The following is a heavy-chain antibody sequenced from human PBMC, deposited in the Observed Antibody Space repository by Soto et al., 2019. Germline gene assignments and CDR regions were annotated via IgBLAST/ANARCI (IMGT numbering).Heavy chain of an antibody. CDR2: IYYSGST. D-gene: IGHD5-18*01. CDR3: ARSPDTAMVFEDY. V-gene: IGHV4-31*03. CDR1: GGSISSGGYY. Sequence: QVQLQESGPGLVKPSQTLSLTCTVSGGSISSGGYYWSWIRQHPGKGLEWIGYIYYSGSTYYNPSLQSRVXXSXDXXKNPFSLKLSSVTAADPAVDYCARSPDTAMVFEDYWGQGTLVTVSS. J-gene: IGHJ4*02.